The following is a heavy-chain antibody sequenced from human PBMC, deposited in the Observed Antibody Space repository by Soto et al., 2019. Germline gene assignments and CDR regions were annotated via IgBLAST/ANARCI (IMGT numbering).Heavy chain of an antibody. V-gene: IGHV1-69*13. D-gene: IGHD3-22*01. CDR1: GGTFSSYA. J-gene: IGHJ3*02. CDR2: IIPIFGTA. Sequence: SVKVSCKASGGTFSSYAISWVRQAPGQGLEWMGGIIPIFGTANYAQKFQGRVTITADESTSTAYMELSSLRSEDTAVYYCARSYYDSSGYETHAFDIWGQGTMVTVSS. CDR3: ARSYYDSSGYETHAFDI.